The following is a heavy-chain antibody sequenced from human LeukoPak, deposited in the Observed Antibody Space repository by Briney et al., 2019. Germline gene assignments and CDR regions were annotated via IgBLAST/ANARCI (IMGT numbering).Heavy chain of an antibody. J-gene: IGHJ3*02. D-gene: IGHD3-10*01. CDR3: ARDIGVTQASDAFDI. Sequence: GASVKVSCKASGYTFTSYGISWVRQAPGQGLEWMGWISAYNGNTNYAQKLQGRVTMTTDTSTSTAYMELRSLRSDDTAVYYCARDIGVTQASDAFDIWGQGTMVTVSS. CDR2: ISAYNGNT. CDR1: GYTFTSYG. V-gene: IGHV1-18*01.